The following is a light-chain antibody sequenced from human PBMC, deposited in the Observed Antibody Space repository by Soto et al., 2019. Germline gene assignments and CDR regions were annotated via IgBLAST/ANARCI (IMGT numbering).Light chain of an antibody. Sequence: VLTQSPATLSLSPGDRATLYCRASQSVSTYLAWFQQNPGQAPRLVIHDASNTATGVPARFSGRGSGTDLTLTISGLEPEDFAVYYCQQRTSWPLTVGGGNKIEIK. J-gene: IGKJ4*01. V-gene: IGKV3-11*01. CDR1: QSVSTY. CDR2: DAS. CDR3: QQRTSWPLT.